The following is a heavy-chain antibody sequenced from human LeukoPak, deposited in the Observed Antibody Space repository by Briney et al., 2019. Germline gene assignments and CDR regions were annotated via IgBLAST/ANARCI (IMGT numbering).Heavy chain of an antibody. D-gene: IGHD6-19*01. J-gene: IGHJ4*02. CDR2: IYYTGGT. CDR3: AKYGNSGWVIDN. V-gene: IGHV4-59*08. Sequence: ASETLSLTCTVSGGSIGSNYWTWIRQPPGKGLEYIGYIYYTGGTNYNPSLKSRVTISVDTSKNQFSLKLTSVTAADTAVYFCAKYGNSGWVIDNWGQGALVTVSS. CDR1: GGSIGSNY.